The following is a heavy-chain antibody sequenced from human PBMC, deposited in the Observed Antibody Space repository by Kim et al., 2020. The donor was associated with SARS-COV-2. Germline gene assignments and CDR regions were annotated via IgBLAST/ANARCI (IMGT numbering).Heavy chain of an antibody. V-gene: IGHV1-69*13. CDR2: IIPIFGTE. CDR3: ARDTITSYDSSTHAFDI. CDR1: GGTFSSYA. J-gene: IGHJ3*02. D-gene: IGHD3-22*01. Sequence: ASVKVSCKASGGTFSSYAISWVRQAPGQGLEWMGGIIPIFGTENYAQKFQGRVTITADESTSTAYMELSSLRSEDTAVYYCARDTITSYDSSTHAFDIWGQGTMVTVSS.